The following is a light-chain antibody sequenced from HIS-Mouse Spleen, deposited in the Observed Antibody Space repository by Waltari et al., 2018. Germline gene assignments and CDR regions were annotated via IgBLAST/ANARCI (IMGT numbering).Light chain of an antibody. V-gene: IGLV2-8*01. CDR2: EVS. Sequence: QSARTQPPAASGPPGQSVTISCTGTSRDVGGYHYFSWYQQHPGKAPKLMIYEVSKRPSGVPDRFSGSKSGNTASLTVSGLQAEDEADYYCSSYAGSNNYVFGTGTKVTVL. CDR3: SSYAGSNNYV. CDR1: SRDVGGYHY. J-gene: IGLJ1*01.